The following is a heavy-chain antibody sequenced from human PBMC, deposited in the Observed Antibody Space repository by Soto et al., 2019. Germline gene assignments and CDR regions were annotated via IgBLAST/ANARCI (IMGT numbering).Heavy chain of an antibody. CDR3: AAFHEGGAYEADYFDY. D-gene: IGHD2-21*01. J-gene: IGHJ4*02. Sequence: NVSWKSFGFSLTSSPMQWVRRARGQRLEWIGWIVVGSGNTNYAQKFQERVTITRDMSTSTAYMELSSLRSEDTAVYYCAAFHEGGAYEADYFDYWGQGTLVTVSS. CDR2: IVVGSGNT. CDR1: GFSLTSSP. V-gene: IGHV1-58*02.